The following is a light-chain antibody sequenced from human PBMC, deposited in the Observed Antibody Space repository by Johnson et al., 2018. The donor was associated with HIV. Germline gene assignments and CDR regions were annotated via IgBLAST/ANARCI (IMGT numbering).Light chain of an antibody. CDR1: SSNIGNNY. Sequence: QSVLTQPPSVSAAPGQKVTISCSGSSSNIGNNYVSWYQQLPGTAPKLLIYENNKRPSGIPDRFSGSKSGTSATLGITGLQTGDAADYYCGTWDSSLSAYVFGTGTNFTVL. CDR3: GTWDSSLSAYV. CDR2: ENN. J-gene: IGLJ1*01. V-gene: IGLV1-51*02.